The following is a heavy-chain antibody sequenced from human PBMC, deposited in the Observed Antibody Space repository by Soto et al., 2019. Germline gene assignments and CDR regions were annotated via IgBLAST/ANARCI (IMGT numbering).Heavy chain of an antibody. CDR3: TTSGVVPAATTHYYYYGMDV. Sequence: GSLRLSCAASGFTFSNAWMNWVRQAPGKGPEWVGRIKSKTDGGTTDYAAPVKGRFTISRDDSKNTLYLQMNSLKTEDTAVYYCTTSGVVPAATTHYYYYGMDVWGQGTTVTVSS. CDR2: IKSKTDGGTT. J-gene: IGHJ6*02. CDR1: GFTFSNAW. V-gene: IGHV3-15*07. D-gene: IGHD2-2*01.